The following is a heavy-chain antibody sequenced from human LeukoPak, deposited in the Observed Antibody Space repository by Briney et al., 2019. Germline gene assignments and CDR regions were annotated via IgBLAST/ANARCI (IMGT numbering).Heavy chain of an antibody. V-gene: IGHV4-31*03. CDR1: GGSISSGGYY. Sequence: SETLSLSCTVSGGSISSGGYYWSWIRQHREKNLHWVVYIYYSGSTYYNPSLKSRVTISVDTSKNQFSLKLSSVTAADTAVYYCARDKPVEMAFDYWGQGALVTVAS. D-gene: IGHD5-24*01. CDR3: ARDKPVEMAFDY. J-gene: IGHJ4*02. CDR2: IYYSGST.